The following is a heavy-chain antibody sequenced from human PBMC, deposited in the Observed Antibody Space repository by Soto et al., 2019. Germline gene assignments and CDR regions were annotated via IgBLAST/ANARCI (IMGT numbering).Heavy chain of an antibody. CDR1: GYSFTSYW. CDR2: IDPSDSYT. CDR3: ARPRTSQDYYYYGMDV. V-gene: IGHV5-10-1*01. D-gene: IGHD2-2*01. J-gene: IGHJ6*02. Sequence: PGESLKISCKGSGYSFTSYWISWVRQMPGKGLEWMGRIDPSDSYTNYSPSFQGHVTISADKSISTAYLQWSSLKASDTAMYYCARPRTSQDYYYYGMDVWGQGTTVTVSS.